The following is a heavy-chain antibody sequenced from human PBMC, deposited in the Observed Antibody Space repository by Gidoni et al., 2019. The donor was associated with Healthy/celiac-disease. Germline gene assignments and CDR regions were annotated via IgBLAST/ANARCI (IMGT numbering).Heavy chain of an antibody. D-gene: IGHD6-13*01. CDR3: PYSSSWWGGFDP. CDR2: IYYSGST. J-gene: IGHJ5*02. Sequence: QLQLQESGPGLVKPSETLSLTCTVSGGSISSSSYYWGWIRQPPGKGLEWIGSIYYSGSTYYNPSLKSRVTISVDTSKNQFSLKLSSVTAADTAVYYCPYSSSWWGGFDPWGQGTLVTVSS. V-gene: IGHV4-39*01. CDR1: GGSISSSSYY.